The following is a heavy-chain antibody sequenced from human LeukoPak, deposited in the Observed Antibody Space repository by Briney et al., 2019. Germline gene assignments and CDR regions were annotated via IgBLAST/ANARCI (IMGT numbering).Heavy chain of an antibody. V-gene: IGHV3-23*01. D-gene: IGHD2-15*01. Sequence: GGSLRLSCAASGFTFSSYAMSWVRQAPGKGLEWVSAISGSGGSTYYADSVKGRFTISRDNSKNTLYLQMNSLRAEDTAVYYCARERGRVGYCSGGSCYVDYWGQGTLVTVSS. CDR2: ISGSGGST. CDR1: GFTFSSYA. J-gene: IGHJ4*02. CDR3: ARERGRVGYCSGGSCYVDY.